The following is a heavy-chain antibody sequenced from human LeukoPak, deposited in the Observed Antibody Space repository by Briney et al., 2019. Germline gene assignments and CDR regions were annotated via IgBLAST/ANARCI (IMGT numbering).Heavy chain of an antibody. V-gene: IGHV4-31*03. Sequence: SQTLSLTCTVSGGSISSGGYYWSWIRQHPGKGLEWIGYIYYSGSTYYNPSLKSRVTISVDTSKNQFSLKLSSVTAADTAVYYCARAELVRGPPHLACWGQGTLVTVS. CDR1: GGSISSGGYY. D-gene: IGHD6-13*01. J-gene: IGHJ4*02. CDR2: IYYSGST. CDR3: ARAELVRGPPHLAC.